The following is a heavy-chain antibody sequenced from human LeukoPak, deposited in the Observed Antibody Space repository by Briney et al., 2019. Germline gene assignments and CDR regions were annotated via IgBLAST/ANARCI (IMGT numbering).Heavy chain of an antibody. CDR3: ARGGVAAAGTFDY. CDR2: INQSGRT. D-gene: IGHD6-13*01. Sequence: KPSETLSLTCGVYGGSFSGYYWSWIRQPPGRGLEWIGEINQSGRTNYNPSLKSRVTISVDTSKNQFSLKLTSVTAADTAVYYCARGGVAAAGTFDYWGQGTLVTVSS. CDR1: GGSFSGYY. J-gene: IGHJ4*02. V-gene: IGHV4-34*01.